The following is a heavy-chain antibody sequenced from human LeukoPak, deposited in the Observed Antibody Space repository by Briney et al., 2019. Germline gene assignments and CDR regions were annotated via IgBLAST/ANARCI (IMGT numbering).Heavy chain of an antibody. J-gene: IGHJ3*02. D-gene: IGHD3-22*01. CDR3: AREPYDSSGYAFDI. V-gene: IGHV3-53*01. CDR2: IYSGGST. CDR1: GFTFSSYA. Sequence: GGSLRLSCAASGFTFSSYAMSWVRQAPGKGLEWVSVIYSGGSTYYADSVKGRFTISRDNSKNTLYLQMNSLRAEDTAVYYCAREPYDSSGYAFDIWGQGTMVTVSS.